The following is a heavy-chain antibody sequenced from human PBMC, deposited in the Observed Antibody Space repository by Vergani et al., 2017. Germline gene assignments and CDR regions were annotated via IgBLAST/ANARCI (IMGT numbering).Heavy chain of an antibody. J-gene: IGHJ6*03. CDR3: ARVDTQVPATSHFYYMDV. D-gene: IGHD6-25*01. CDR2: IFYSGTT. Sequence: QVQLQESGPGVVKPSQTLSLTCAVSGGSISSGDHCWTWIRQRPGKGLEWIGYIFYSGTTYDNPSLRSRLTISVDTSHNQFSLKLRSVTAADTAVYYCARVDTQVPATSHFYYMDVWGKGTTVGVSS. V-gene: IGHV4-31*11. CDR1: GGSISSGDHC.